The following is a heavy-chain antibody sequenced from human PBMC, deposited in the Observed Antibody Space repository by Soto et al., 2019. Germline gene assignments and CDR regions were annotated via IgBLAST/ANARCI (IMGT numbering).Heavy chain of an antibody. Sequence: QVQLQQWGAGLLKPSETLSLTCAVYGGSFSGYYWSWIRQPPGKGLEWIGEINHSGSTNYNPSLKSRVTISVHTPKNQFSLKLSSVTAADTAVYYCARGYCSGGSCYSNLGFDPWGQGTLVTVSS. CDR1: GGSFSGYY. J-gene: IGHJ5*02. CDR2: INHSGST. D-gene: IGHD2-15*01. CDR3: ARGYCSGGSCYSNLGFDP. V-gene: IGHV4-34*01.